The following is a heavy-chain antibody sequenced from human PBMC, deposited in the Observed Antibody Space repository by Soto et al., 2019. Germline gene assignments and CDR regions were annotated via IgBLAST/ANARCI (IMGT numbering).Heavy chain of an antibody. CDR1: DGSISTYY. Sequence: KPSETLSLTCIVSDGSISTYYWNWVRQPPGEGLEWIGYIYYDGNTSYNPSLKSRVTISVDTSKNQFSLKLTSVTAADTAVYYCVGGRFGEFTTGCWGQGTLVTVSS. D-gene: IGHD3-10*01. CDR2: IYYDGNT. V-gene: IGHV4-59*08. J-gene: IGHJ4*02. CDR3: VGGRFGEFTTGC.